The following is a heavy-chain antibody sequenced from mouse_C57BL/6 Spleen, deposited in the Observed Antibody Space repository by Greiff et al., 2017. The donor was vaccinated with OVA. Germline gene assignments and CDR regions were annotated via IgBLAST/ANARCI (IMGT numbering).Heavy chain of an antibody. CDR3: ARCVLLRSQEDYFDY. D-gene: IGHD1-1*01. Sequence: QVQLQQPGTELVKPGASVKLSCKASGYTFTSYWMHWVKQRPGQGLEWIGNINPSNGGTNYNEKFKSKATLTVDKSSSTAYMQLSSLTSEDSAVYYCARCVLLRSQEDYFDYWGQGTTLTVSS. CDR2: INPSNGGT. V-gene: IGHV1-53*01. J-gene: IGHJ2*01. CDR1: GYTFTSYW.